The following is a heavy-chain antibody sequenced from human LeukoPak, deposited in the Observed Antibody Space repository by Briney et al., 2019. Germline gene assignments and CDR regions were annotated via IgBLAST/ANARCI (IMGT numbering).Heavy chain of an antibody. J-gene: IGHJ4*02. V-gene: IGHV4-31*03. Sequence: PSETLSLTCTVSGGSIGSGGYYWTWIRQLPGKGPEWIGYIHYTGSTYYNPSLKSRVTISIDTSENQFSLKVNSVTAADTAVYYCARGSIVVTGNPNFDYWGQGTLVTVSS. CDR3: ARGSIVVTGNPNFDY. CDR2: IHYTGST. D-gene: IGHD6-19*01. CDR1: GGSIGSGGYY.